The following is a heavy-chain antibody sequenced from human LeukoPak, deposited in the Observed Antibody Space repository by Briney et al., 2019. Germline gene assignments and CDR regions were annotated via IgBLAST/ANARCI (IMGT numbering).Heavy chain of an antibody. Sequence: PGGSLRLSCAASGFTFRSYGMRWFRQPPGKGLEWVSVIDPSESRTYYADSVKGRFTISRDNFKSTLYLQISSLRAEDTAMYYCARRATAVAAGRNWFDPWGQGSLVTVSS. V-gene: IGHV3-23*01. CDR3: ARRATAVAAGRNWFDP. J-gene: IGHJ5*02. CDR2: IDPSESRT. D-gene: IGHD4-23*01. CDR1: GFTFRSYG.